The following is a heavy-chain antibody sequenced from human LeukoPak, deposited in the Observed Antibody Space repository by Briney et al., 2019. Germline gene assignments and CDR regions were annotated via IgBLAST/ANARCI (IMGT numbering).Heavy chain of an antibody. Sequence: ASVKVSCKASGGTFSSYAISWVRQAPGQGLEWMGGITPIFGTANYAQKFQGRVTITADESTSTAYMELSSLRSEDTAVYYCARARHIVVGKAFGGNHDYYGMDVWGQGTTVTVSS. J-gene: IGHJ6*02. CDR1: GGTFSSYA. V-gene: IGHV1-69*13. CDR3: ARARHIVVGKAFGGNHDYYGMDV. CDR2: ITPIFGTA. D-gene: IGHD2-21*01.